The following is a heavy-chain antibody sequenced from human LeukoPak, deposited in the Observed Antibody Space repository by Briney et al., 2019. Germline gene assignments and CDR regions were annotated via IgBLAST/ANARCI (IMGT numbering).Heavy chain of an antibody. D-gene: IGHD3-10*01. Sequence: SETLSLTCTVSGGAISGFYGSWFRQPPGQGLEWIGDIYYSGSTNYNPSLKSRVTISVDASKNQFSLKLSSVTAADTAIYYCARHSSYGHFDYWGQGTLVTVSS. J-gene: IGHJ4*02. CDR3: ARHSSYGHFDY. CDR2: IYYSGST. V-gene: IGHV4-59*08. CDR1: GGAISGFY.